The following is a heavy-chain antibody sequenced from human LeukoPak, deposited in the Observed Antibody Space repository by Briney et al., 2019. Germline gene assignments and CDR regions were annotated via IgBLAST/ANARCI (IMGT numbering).Heavy chain of an antibody. J-gene: IGHJ4*02. CDR2: ISSNGGST. CDR1: GFTFSSYA. V-gene: IGHV3-64*01. D-gene: IGHD3-10*01. CDR3: ARARPEAAWFGELFFDY. Sequence: VGSLRLSCAASGFTFSSYAMHWVRQAPGKGLEYVSAISSNGGSTYYANSVKGRFTISRDNSKNTLYLQMGSLRAEDMAVYYCARARPEAAWFGELFFDYWGQGTLVTVSS.